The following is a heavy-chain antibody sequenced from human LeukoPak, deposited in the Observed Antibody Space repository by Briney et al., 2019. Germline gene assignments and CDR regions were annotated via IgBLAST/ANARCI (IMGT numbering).Heavy chain of an antibody. V-gene: IGHV4-39*07. Sequence: PSETLSLTCTVSGGSITSSSYYWGWIRQPPGKGLEWIGSIYYSGSTYYNPSPKSRVTISVDTSKNQFSLKLSSVTAADTAVYYCARRSEYSYGYFDSWGQGALVTVSS. CDR2: IYYSGST. CDR3: ARRSEYSYGYFDS. J-gene: IGHJ4*02. D-gene: IGHD5-18*01. CDR1: GGSITSSSYY.